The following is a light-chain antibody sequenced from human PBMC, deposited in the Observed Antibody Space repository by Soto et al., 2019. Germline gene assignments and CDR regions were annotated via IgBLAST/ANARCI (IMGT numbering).Light chain of an antibody. CDR3: QQYNSYSWT. Sequence: EIVLTQSPGTLSLSPGERATLSCRASQSVSSSYLAWYQQKPGQAPSLLIYDASSRATGIPDRFSGSGSGTEFTLTISSLQPDDFATYYRQQYNSYSWTFGQGTKVDI. CDR2: DAS. V-gene: IGKV3-20*01. CDR1: QSVSSSY. J-gene: IGKJ1*01.